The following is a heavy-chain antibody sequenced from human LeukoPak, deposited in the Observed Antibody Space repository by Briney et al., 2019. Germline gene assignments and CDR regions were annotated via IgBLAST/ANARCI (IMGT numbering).Heavy chain of an antibody. Sequence: ASVKVSCKASGYTFTSYGISWVRQAPGQGVEWMGWISAYHGNTNYAQKLQGRVTMTSDTSTSTAYKELRSLRSDTTAVYYWSRGVDSGSYYWFDPWGQGTLVTVSS. CDR3: SRGVDSGSYYWFDP. CDR1: GYTFTSYG. J-gene: IGHJ5*02. CDR2: ISAYHGNT. D-gene: IGHD3-10*01. V-gene: IGHV1-18*01.